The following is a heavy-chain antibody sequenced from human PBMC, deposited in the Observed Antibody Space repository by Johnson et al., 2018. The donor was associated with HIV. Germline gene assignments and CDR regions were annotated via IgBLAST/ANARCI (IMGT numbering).Heavy chain of an antibody. CDR3: AGIRSSDKDI. D-gene: IGHD2-21*01. CDR2: IKSKTDGGTT. J-gene: IGHJ3*02. Sequence: VQLVESGGGVVQPGRSLRLSCAASGFTFSSYGMHWVRQAPGKGLEWVGRIKSKTDGGTTDYAAPVKGRFTISRDDSIDTVYLQVNGLRAEDTAVYYCAGIRSSDKDIWGQGTMVTVSS. V-gene: IGHV3-15*01. CDR1: GFTFSSYG.